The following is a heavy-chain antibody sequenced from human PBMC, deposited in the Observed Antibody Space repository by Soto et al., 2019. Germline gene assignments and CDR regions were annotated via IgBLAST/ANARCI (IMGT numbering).Heavy chain of an antibody. D-gene: IGHD6-13*01. CDR2: ISYDGSNK. CDR1: GFTFSSYA. Sequence: GGSLRLSCAASGFTFSSYAMHWVRQAPGKGLEWVAVISYDGSNKYYADSVKGRFTISRDNSKNTLYLQMNSLRAEDTAVYYCASAPGIAAAGTFDYWGQGTLVTVSS. J-gene: IGHJ4*02. V-gene: IGHV3-30-3*01. CDR3: ASAPGIAAAGTFDY.